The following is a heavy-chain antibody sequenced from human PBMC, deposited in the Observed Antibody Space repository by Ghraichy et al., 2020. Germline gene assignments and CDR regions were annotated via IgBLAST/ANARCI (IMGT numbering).Heavy chain of an antibody. CDR1: GGSISSYY. CDR2: IYYSGST. CDR3: ARASGYYDSSGYSEPFDY. V-gene: IGHV4-59*01. D-gene: IGHD3-22*01. Sequence: SETLSLTCTVSGGSISSYYWSWIRQPPGKGLEWIGYIYYSGSTNYNPSLKSRVTISVDTSKNQFSLKLSSVTAADTAVYYCARASGYYDSSGYSEPFDYWGQGTLVTVSS. J-gene: IGHJ4*02.